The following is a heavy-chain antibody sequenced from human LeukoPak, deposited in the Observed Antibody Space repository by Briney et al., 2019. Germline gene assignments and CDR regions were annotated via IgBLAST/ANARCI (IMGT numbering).Heavy chain of an antibody. CDR3: ARGEPGTAMVTSSHY. J-gene: IGHJ4*02. CDR2: IYTSGST. V-gene: IGHV4-61*02. Sequence: SETLSLTCTVSGGSISSGSYYWSWIRQPAGKGLEWIGRIYTSGSTNYNPSLRSRVTISVDTSKNQFSLKLSSVTAADTAVYYCARGEPGTAMVTSSHYWGQGTLVTVSS. D-gene: IGHD5-18*01. CDR1: GGSISSGSYY.